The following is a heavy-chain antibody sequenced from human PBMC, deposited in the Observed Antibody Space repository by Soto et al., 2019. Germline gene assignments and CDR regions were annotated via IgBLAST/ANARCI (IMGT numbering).Heavy chain of an antibody. D-gene: IGHD6-13*01. CDR1: GFSFSSYA. CDR3: AKEGYSSSWYNFDY. J-gene: IGHJ4*02. CDR2: ISGSGGST. Sequence: LRLSCAASGFSFSSYAMSWVRQARGKGLEWVSAISGSGGSTYYADSVKGRFTISRDNSKNTLYLQMNSLRAEDTAVYYCAKEGYSSSWYNFDYWGQGTLVTVSS. V-gene: IGHV3-23*01.